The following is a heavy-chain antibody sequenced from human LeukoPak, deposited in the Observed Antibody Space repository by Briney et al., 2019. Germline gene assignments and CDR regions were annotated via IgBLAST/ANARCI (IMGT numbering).Heavy chain of an antibody. CDR1: GGSISSYY. CDR2: VSYSGST. J-gene: IGHJ2*01. D-gene: IGHD3-16*01. V-gene: IGHV4-59*01. Sequence: SETLSLTCTVSGGSISSYYWSWIRQPLGKGLEWIGYVSYSGSTNYNPSLKSRVTISVDTSKNQFSLKLSSVTAADTAVYYCARKKGGIGWYFDLWGRGTLVTVSS. CDR3: ARKKGGIGWYFDL.